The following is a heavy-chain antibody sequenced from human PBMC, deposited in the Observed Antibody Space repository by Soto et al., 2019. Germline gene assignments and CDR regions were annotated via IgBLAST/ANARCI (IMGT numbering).Heavy chain of an antibody. CDR3: ARGGSYVGFDS. CDR2: IHYFGST. D-gene: IGHD1-26*01. V-gene: IGHV4-61*01. Sequence: QVQLQESGPGLVKPSETLSLTCTVSGGSLNSSSHYWSWIRQPPGKGLGWIGYIHYFGSTKYNPSLESRVVISVDTSKNQFSLKVPSVTAADTAIYFCARGGSYVGFDSWGQGARVTVSS. CDR1: GGSLNSSSHY. J-gene: IGHJ4*02.